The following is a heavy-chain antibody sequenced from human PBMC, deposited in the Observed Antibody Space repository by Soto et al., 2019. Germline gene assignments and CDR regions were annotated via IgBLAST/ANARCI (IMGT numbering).Heavy chain of an antibody. CDR1: GGSISSGGYY. Sequence: QVQLQESGPGLVKPSQTLSLTCTVSGGSISSGGYYWSWIRQHPGKGLEVIGYIYYSGSTYYNPYLKSRVTISVDTSKNQCSLKLSSVTAADTAVYYCARVFSDSSSFFDPWGQGTLVTVSS. V-gene: IGHV4-31*03. CDR2: IYYSGST. J-gene: IGHJ5*02. D-gene: IGHD6-13*01. CDR3: ARVFSDSSSFFDP.